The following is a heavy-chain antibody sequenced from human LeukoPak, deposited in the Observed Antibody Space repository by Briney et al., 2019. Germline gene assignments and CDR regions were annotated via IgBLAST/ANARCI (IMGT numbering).Heavy chain of an antibody. CDR3: ARVSAEQQLAFDY. V-gene: IGHV4-4*02. CDR2: IYHSGST. J-gene: IGHJ4*02. Sequence: SETLSLTCAVSGGSISNRYWWSWVRQPPGKGLEWIGEIYHSGSTNYNPSLKSRVTISVDKSKNQFSLQLNSVTAADTAVYYCARVSAEQQLAFDYWGQGTLVTVSS. D-gene: IGHD6-13*01. CDR1: GGSISNRYW.